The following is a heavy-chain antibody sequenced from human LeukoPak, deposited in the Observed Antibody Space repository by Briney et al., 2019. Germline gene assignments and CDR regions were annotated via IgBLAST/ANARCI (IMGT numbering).Heavy chain of an antibody. CDR1: GGSFSGYY. D-gene: IGHD5-18*01. Sequence: PSETLSLTCAVYGGSFSGYYWSWIRQPPGRGLEWIGEINHSGSTNYNPSLKSRVTISVDTSKNQFSLKLSSVTAADTAVYYCARGRRDTATEADRWFDPWGQGTLVTVSS. CDR3: ARGRRDTATEADRWFDP. V-gene: IGHV4-34*01. CDR2: INHSGST. J-gene: IGHJ5*02.